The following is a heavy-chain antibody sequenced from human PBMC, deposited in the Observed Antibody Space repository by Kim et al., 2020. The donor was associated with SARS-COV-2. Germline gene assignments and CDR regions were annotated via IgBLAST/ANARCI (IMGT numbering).Heavy chain of an antibody. CDR3: ARVRDSHSSSWGADH. Sequence: DSVKGRFTICRDNAKTPLYLQMTSLGPEDTAVYYCARVRDSHSSSWGADHWGQGTLVTVSS. D-gene: IGHD6-13*01. J-gene: IGHJ4*02. V-gene: IGHV3-74*01.